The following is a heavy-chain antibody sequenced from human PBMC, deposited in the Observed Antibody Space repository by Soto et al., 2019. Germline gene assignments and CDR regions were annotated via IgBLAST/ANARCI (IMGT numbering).Heavy chain of an antibody. Sequence: QVQLVESGGGVVQPGRSLRLSCAASGFTFSSYAMHWVRQAPGKGLEWVAVISYDGSNKYYADSVKGRFTISRDNSKNTLYLQMNSLRAEDTAVYYCARDGPMIVVVIYYFDSWGQGTLVTVSS. V-gene: IGHV3-30-3*01. CDR1: GFTFSSYA. J-gene: IGHJ4*02. D-gene: IGHD3-22*01. CDR2: ISYDGSNK. CDR3: ARDGPMIVVVIYYFDS.